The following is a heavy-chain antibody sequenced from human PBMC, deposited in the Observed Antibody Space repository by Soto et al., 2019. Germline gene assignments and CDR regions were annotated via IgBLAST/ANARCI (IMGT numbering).Heavy chain of an antibody. V-gene: IGHV3-23*01. J-gene: IGHJ4*02. CDR1: GFTFSSFC. Sequence: EVQLLESGGGLVQPGGSLEPLCSAPGFTFSSFCMGWVRQAPGRGLEWISGLSESGETTYYADSVKGRFTISRDTSKSTLYLQMNSLRVEDTAVYYCAKDSGFDSTDWGQGTLVTVSS. D-gene: IGHD2-2*01. CDR2: LSESGETT. CDR3: AKDSGFDSTD.